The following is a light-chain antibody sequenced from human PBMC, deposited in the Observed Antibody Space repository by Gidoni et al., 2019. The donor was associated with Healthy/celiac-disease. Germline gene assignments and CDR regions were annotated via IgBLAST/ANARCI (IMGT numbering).Light chain of an antibody. J-gene: IGLJ2*01. CDR2: KDS. CDR3: YSAADNNLGV. Sequence: SCELTQPSSVSVSPGQTARITCSGDVLAKKYARWFKQKPGQAPVLVIYKDSERPSGIPERFSGSSSGTTVTLTISGAQVEDEADYYCYSAADNNLGVFGGGTKLPVL. V-gene: IGLV3-27*01. CDR1: VLAKKY.